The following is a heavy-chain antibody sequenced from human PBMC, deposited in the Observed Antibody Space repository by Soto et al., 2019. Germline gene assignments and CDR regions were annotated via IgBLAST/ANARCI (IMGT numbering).Heavy chain of an antibody. CDR3: ARGRWFYYDSSGYPPLLRHFDL. Sequence: NPSETLSLTCTVSGGSVSSGSYYWSWIRQPPXKGLEWIGYIYYSGSTNYNPSLKSRVTISVDTSKNQFSLKLSSVTAADTAVYYCARGRWFYYDSSGYPPLLRHFDLWGRGTLVTVFS. CDR2: IYYSGST. D-gene: IGHD3-22*01. V-gene: IGHV4-61*01. CDR1: GGSVSSGSYY. J-gene: IGHJ2*01.